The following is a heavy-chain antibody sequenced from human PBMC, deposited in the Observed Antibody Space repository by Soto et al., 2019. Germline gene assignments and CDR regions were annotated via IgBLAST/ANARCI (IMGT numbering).Heavy chain of an antibody. V-gene: IGHV3-15*07. CDR2: IKSRSSGGTI. J-gene: IGHJ3*01. D-gene: IGHD2-15*01. CDR1: GSSFSSYG. Sequence: GGSLRLCWAASGSSFSSYGIHWVRQVPGKGLEWVASIKSRSSGGTIDYAAPVKGRFTISRDDSKDTLSLQMNSLNSDDTGLYYCTHTRGWPPSAFDVWGPGTLVTVSS. CDR3: THTRGWPPSAFDV.